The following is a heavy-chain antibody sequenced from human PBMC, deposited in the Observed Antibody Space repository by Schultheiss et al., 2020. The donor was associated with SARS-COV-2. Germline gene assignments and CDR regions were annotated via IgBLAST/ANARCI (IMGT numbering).Heavy chain of an antibody. V-gene: IGHV4-59*01. CDR3: ARDLYSSSHHYWYFDL. Sequence: SETLSLTCTVSGGSISSYYWSWIRQPPGKRLEWIGYIYYSGSTNYNPSLKSRVIISVDTSKNQFSLKLSSVTAADTAVYYCARDLYSSSHHYWYFDLWGRGTLVTVSS. D-gene: IGHD6-6*01. CDR2: IYYSGST. CDR1: GGSISSYY. J-gene: IGHJ2*01.